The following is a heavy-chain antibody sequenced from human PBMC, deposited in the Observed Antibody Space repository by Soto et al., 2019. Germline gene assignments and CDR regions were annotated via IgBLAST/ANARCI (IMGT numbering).Heavy chain of an antibody. V-gene: IGHV4-34*01. CDR2: INRSGST. Sequence: PSETLSLTCAVYGGSFSGYYWSWIRQPPGKGLEWIGEINRSGSTNYNPSLKSRVTISVDTSKNQFSLKLSSVTAADTAVYYCARGVITGTTFVGLGYWGQGTLVTVSS. CDR3: ARGVITGTTFVGLGY. CDR1: GGSFSGYY. J-gene: IGHJ4*02. D-gene: IGHD1-7*01.